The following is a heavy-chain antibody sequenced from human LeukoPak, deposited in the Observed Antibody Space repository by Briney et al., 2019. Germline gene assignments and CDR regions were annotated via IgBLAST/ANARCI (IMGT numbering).Heavy chain of an antibody. CDR2: ISASNGNT. D-gene: IGHD3-10*01. V-gene: IGHV1-18*01. CDR1: GYTFTSYG. CDR3: ARDVGYYGSGDLDL. Sequence: GASVKVSCKASGYTFTSYGISWVRQAPGQGLEWMGWISASNGNTKYAQKVQGRVTMTTDTSTSTAYMELRSLKSDDTAVYYCARDVGYYGSGDLDLWGQGTLVIVSS. J-gene: IGHJ5*02.